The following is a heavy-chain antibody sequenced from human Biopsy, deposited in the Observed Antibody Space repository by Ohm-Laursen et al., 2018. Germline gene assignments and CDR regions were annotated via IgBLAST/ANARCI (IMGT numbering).Heavy chain of an antibody. J-gene: IGHJ6*02. Sequence: SDTLSLTCTVSGGSISSDYWSWIRQTPGKGLEWIGYIYYNGSTNYNPSLKSRVTISVDTAKNQFSLRLNSATAADTAVYYCARATNSTGWPYYYFYGMDVWGQGTTVTVSS. V-gene: IGHV4-59*07. CDR3: ARATNSTGWPYYYFYGMDV. CDR1: GGSISSDY. CDR2: IYYNGST. D-gene: IGHD2/OR15-2a*01.